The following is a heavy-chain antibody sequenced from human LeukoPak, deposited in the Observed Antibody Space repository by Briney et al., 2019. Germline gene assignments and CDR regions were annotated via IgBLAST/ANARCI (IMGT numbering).Heavy chain of an antibody. Sequence: GGSLRLSCTTSGFTFNIYAMSWFRQAPGRGLEWVSAINANGRATYYADSVKGRFTLSRDNSKSTLYLHMNSLNVEDTAVYYCAKRVAASEPGFDSWGRGTLVSVSS. J-gene: IGHJ4*02. D-gene: IGHD2-15*01. CDR2: INANGRAT. CDR1: GFTFNIYA. V-gene: IGHV3-23*01. CDR3: AKRVAASEPGFDS.